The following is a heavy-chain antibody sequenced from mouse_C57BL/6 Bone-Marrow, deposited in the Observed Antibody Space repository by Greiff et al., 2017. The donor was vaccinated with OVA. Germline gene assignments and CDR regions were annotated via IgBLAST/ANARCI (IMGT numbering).Heavy chain of an antibody. V-gene: IGHV1-82*01. Sequence: QVQLQQSGPELVKPGASVKISCKASGYAFSSSWMNWVKQRPGKGLEWIGRIYPGDGDTNYNGKFKGKATLTADKSSSTAYMQLSSLTSEDSEVYVCARYGFTTVVVYYFDYWGQGTTLTVSA. D-gene: IGHD1-1*01. CDR3: ARYGFTTVVVYYFDY. CDR1: GYAFSSSW. CDR2: IYPGDGDT. J-gene: IGHJ2*01.